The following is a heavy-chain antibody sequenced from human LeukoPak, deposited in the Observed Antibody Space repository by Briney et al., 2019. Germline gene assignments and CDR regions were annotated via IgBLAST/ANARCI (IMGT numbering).Heavy chain of an antibody. D-gene: IGHD2-21*01. Sequence: GGSLSLLCAVSGFLFSIYAVHWARHAPGRGREGVTDISYDGCNKYYADSVKGRFPIYRDNSKNPLYLQMNSLRAEDTAVYYCARPSVMANYYYYYYMDVWGKGTTVTVSS. J-gene: IGHJ6*03. CDR1: GFLFSIYA. CDR2: ISYDGCNK. CDR3: ARPSVMANYYYYYYMDV. V-gene: IGHV3-30*01.